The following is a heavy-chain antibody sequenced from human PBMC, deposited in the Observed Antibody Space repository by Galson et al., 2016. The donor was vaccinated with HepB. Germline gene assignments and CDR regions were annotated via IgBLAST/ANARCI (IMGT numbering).Heavy chain of an antibody. D-gene: IGHD2-15*01. CDR3: ARHDFFCRGGSCYYWFDP. Sequence: TLSLTCTVSGGSISSGAYYWTWIRQHPGEGLEWIGYVYYSGITYYNPSLKSRLTISIDTSKNQFSLNLSSVTAADTAVYYCARHDFFCRGGSCYYWFDPWGQGTLVTVSS. J-gene: IGHJ5*02. CDR2: VYYSGIT. CDR1: GGSISSGAYY. V-gene: IGHV4-31*03.